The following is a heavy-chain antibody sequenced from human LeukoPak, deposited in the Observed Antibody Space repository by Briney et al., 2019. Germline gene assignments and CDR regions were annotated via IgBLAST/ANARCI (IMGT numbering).Heavy chain of an antibody. J-gene: IGHJ4*02. CDR1: GFTFNNYV. Sequence: PGGSLRLSCAASGFTFNNYVMSWVRRAPGEGLEWVSFVSGSGDSTYYVDSVKGRVTISRDNTKNTLYLQMNSLRVDDTAVYYCATYIGAIGYWGQGTLVTVSS. CDR2: VSGSGDST. CDR3: ATYIGAIGY. V-gene: IGHV3-23*01. D-gene: IGHD1-26*01.